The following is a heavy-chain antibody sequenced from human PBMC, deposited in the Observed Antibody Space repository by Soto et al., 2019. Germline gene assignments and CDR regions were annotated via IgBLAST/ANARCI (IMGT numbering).Heavy chain of an antibody. J-gene: IGHJ6*02. V-gene: IGHV3-23*01. CDR1: GFSFRIFA. CDR2: ISDSGGST. CDR3: TKDAYTKYYYYGMDV. D-gene: IGHD4-4*01. Sequence: EVHLSRSGGGLAQPGGSLRLSCAASGFSFRIFAMNWVRQAPGKGLEWIANISDSGGSTLYSDSVKGRFIISRDNSDDTLYLEMNSLRVEDTAIYYCTKDAYTKYYYYGMDVWGQGTTVTVSS.